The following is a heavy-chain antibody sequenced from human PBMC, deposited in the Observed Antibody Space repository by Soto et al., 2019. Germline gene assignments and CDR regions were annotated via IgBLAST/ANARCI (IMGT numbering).Heavy chain of an antibody. Sequence: ASVKVSCKVSGYTLNELSMQWVRQAPGKGLEWMGGFDPEDGETIYAQKFQGRVTMTADTSTDTAYMELSSLRSEDTAVYYCARGRGNYSYYYYYMDVWGKGTTVTVSS. J-gene: IGHJ6*03. CDR2: FDPEDGET. CDR3: ARGRGNYSYYYYYMDV. D-gene: IGHD4-4*01. CDR1: GYTLNELS. V-gene: IGHV1-24*01.